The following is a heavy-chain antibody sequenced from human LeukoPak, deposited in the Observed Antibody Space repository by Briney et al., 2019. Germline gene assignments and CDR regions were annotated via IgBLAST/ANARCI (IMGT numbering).Heavy chain of an antibody. J-gene: IGHJ4*02. Sequence: ASVKVSCKASGYTFTGYYMHWVRQAPGQGLEWMGWINPNSGGTNYAQKFQGRVTMTRDTSISTAYMELSRLRSDDTAVYYCARGSGEGYTYGRYYFDYWGQGTLVTVSS. CDR1: GYTFTGYY. V-gene: IGHV1-2*02. CDR2: INPNSGGT. D-gene: IGHD5-18*01. CDR3: ARGSGEGYTYGRYYFDY.